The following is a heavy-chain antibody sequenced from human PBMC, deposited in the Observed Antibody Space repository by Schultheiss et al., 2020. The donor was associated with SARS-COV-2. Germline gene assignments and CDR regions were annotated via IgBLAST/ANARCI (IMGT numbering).Heavy chain of an antibody. V-gene: IGHV3-21*01. D-gene: IGHD2-21*01. CDR3: ARGFTYIPHYYGMDV. Sequence: GGSLRLSCAASGFTFSSYSMNWVRQAPGKGLEWVSSISSSSSYIYYADSVKGRFTISRDNAKNSLYLQMNSLRAEDTAVYYCARGFTYIPHYYGMDVWGQGTTVTVSS. CDR1: GFTFSSYS. J-gene: IGHJ6*02. CDR2: ISSSSSYI.